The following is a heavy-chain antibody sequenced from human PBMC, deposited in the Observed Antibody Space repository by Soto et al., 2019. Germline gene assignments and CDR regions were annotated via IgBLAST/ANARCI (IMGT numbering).Heavy chain of an antibody. D-gene: IGHD2-15*01. CDR3: AKDRVAAKQFEAESAEYFQH. J-gene: IGHJ1*01. CDR2: ISGSGGST. V-gene: IGHV3-23*01. CDR1: GFTFSSYA. Sequence: GGSLRLSCAASGFTFSSYAMSWVRQAPGKGLEWVSAISGSGGSTYYADSVKGRFTISRDNSKNTLYLQMNSLRAEDTAVYYCAKDRVAAKQFEAESAEYFQHWDQGTLVTVSS.